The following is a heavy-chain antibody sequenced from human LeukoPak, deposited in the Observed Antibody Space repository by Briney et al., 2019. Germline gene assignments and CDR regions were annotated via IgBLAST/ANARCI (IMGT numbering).Heavy chain of an antibody. Sequence: PGGSLRLSCAASGFTFSSYAVHWVRQAPGKGLGWVALISYDGGNKYYADSVKGRFTISRDNSKNTLYLQMNSLRAEDTAVYYCARDRWFGELVLSYWGQGTLVTVSS. CDR1: GFTFSSYA. CDR2: ISYDGGNK. J-gene: IGHJ4*02. CDR3: ARDRWFGELVLSY. D-gene: IGHD3-10*01. V-gene: IGHV3-30-3*01.